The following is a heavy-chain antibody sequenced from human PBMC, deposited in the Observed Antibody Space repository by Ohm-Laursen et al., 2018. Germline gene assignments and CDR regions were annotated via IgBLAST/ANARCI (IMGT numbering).Heavy chain of an antibody. CDR3: AKGIVGATFDY. V-gene: IGHV3-9*01. CDR2: ISWNSGSR. J-gene: IGHJ4*02. Sequence: SLRLSCAASRLIFDDYAMHWVRQAPGKGLEWVSGISWNSGSRGYADSVKGRFTISRDNAKNSLYLQMNSLRAEDTALYYCAKGIVGATFDYWGQGTLVTVSS. CDR1: RLIFDDYA. D-gene: IGHD1-26*01.